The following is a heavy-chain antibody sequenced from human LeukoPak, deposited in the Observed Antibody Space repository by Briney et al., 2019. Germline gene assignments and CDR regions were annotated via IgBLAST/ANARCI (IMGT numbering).Heavy chain of an antibody. CDR3: ASAKETMVRGVYYYGMDV. D-gene: IGHD3-10*01. J-gene: IGHJ6*02. V-gene: IGHV4-59*01. Sequence: SETLSLTCTVSGGSISSYYWSWIRQPPGKGLEWIGYIYYSGSTNYNPSLKSRVTISVDTSKNQFSLKLSSVTAADTAVYYCASAKETMVRGVYYYGMDVWGQGTTVTVSS. CDR2: IYYSGST. CDR1: GGSISSYY.